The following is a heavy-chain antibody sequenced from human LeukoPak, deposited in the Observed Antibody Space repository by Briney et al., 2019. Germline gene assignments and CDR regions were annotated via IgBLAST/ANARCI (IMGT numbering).Heavy chain of an antibody. Sequence: PGGSLRLSCAASGFTFDDYAMHWVRQAPGKGLEWVSGISWNSGSIGYADSVKGRFTISRDNAKNSLYLQMSSLRAEDTALYYCAKSSSSSWYNWFDPWGQGTLVTVSS. CDR2: ISWNSGSI. J-gene: IGHJ5*02. CDR1: GFTFDDYA. D-gene: IGHD6-13*01. V-gene: IGHV3-9*01. CDR3: AKSSSSSWYNWFDP.